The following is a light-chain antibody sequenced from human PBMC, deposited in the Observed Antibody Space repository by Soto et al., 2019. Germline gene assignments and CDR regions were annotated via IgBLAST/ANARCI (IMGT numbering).Light chain of an antibody. Sequence: QSVLTQPPSVSGAPGQRVTNSCTGSSSNIGAGYDVHWYQQLPGTAPKLLIYRNNNRPSGVPDRFSGSKSGTSASLAITGLQAEDEADYYCHSYDSSLSGSVFGGGTKLTVL. CDR3: HSYDSSLSGSV. J-gene: IGLJ3*02. CDR2: RNN. V-gene: IGLV1-40*01. CDR1: SSNIGAGYD.